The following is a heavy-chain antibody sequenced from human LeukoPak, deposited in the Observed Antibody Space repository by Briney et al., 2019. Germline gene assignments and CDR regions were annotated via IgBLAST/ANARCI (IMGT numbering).Heavy chain of an antibody. Sequence: GGSLRLSCAASGFTFSSYGMHWVRQAPGKGLEGGAFIRYDGSNKYYADSVKGRFTISRDNSKNTLYLQMNSLRAEDTAVYYCAKVARPMVRGYHDYWGQGTLVTVSS. CDR3: AKVARPMVRGYHDY. D-gene: IGHD3-10*01. CDR2: IRYDGSNK. J-gene: IGHJ4*02. V-gene: IGHV3-30*02. CDR1: GFTFSSYG.